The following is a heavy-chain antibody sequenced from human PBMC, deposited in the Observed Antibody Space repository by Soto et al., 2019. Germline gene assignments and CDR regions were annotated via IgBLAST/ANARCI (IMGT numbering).Heavy chain of an antibody. V-gene: IGHV5-51*01. CDR2: IYPGDSDT. D-gene: IGHD3-22*01. J-gene: IGHJ4*02. CDR1: GYTFTDYW. Sequence: GESLKISCKRSGYTFTDYWIGWVRQLPGKGLEWMAIIYPGDSDTRYSPSFQGQVTISADQSISTAYLQWSSLKASDTALYYCASHPSDRSGTGGFRAGFDYWGQGTLVTASS. CDR3: ASHPSDRSGTGGFRAGFDY.